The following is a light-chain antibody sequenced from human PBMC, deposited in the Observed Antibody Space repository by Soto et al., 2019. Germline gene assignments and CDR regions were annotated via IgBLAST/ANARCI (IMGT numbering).Light chain of an antibody. V-gene: IGKV3-20*01. CDR2: GVS. CDR3: QLYGTSRA. Sequence: ETVLTQSPGTLSLSPEERATLSCRASQSLGSDYLAWYQRKPGQAPRLLIYGVSSRATDIPDRFSGSGSGTDFTLTISRLEQEDFAMYYCQLYGTSRAFGQGTKV. J-gene: IGKJ1*01. CDR1: QSLGSDY.